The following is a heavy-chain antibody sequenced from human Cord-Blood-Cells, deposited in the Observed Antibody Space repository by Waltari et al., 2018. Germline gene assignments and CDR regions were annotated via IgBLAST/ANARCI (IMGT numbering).Heavy chain of an antibody. V-gene: IGHV3-53*02. CDR1: GITVRNSH. CDR3: ATVGEGTSGYYHY. J-gene: IGHJ4*02. Sequence: EVQLIETGGGLIQPGGSLRLSCAASGITVRNSHMSWVRQAPGKGLEWVSDIVGDVRTSYAEAVRGRITISTDTSKNTLYLQMSSLTVEDTATYYCATVGEGTSGYYHYWGQGTLVTVSS. CDR2: IVGDVRT. D-gene: IGHD5-18*01.